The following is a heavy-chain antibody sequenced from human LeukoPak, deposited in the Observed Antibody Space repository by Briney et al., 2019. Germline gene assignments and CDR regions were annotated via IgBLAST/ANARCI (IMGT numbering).Heavy chain of an antibody. Sequence: SETLSLTCTVSGVSINSDGHYWSWIRQHPGKGLEWIGYIYYNGSTYYNPSLKSRSTILVDMSKNQFSLKLSSMTAADTAVYYCARVTFGGVIVTPDDAFDIWGQGTMVTVSS. D-gene: IGHD3-16*02. V-gene: IGHV4-31*03. J-gene: IGHJ3*02. CDR3: ARVTFGGVIVTPDDAFDI. CDR2: IYYNGST. CDR1: GVSINSDGHY.